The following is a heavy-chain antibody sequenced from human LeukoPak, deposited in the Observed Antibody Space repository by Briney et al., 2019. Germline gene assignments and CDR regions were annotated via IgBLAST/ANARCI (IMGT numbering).Heavy chain of an antibody. J-gene: IGHJ6*03. CDR3: AREGGYYYGSGSKYYYYYMDV. CDR1: GGSISSSSYY. V-gene: IGHV4-39*07. D-gene: IGHD3-10*01. Sequence: PSETLSLTCTVSGGSISSSSYYWGGIRQPPGRGLGWIGCIYYSGRTYYNPSLKSRVTISVDPSKNPFSLKLSSVTAADTAVYYCAREGGYYYGSGSKYYYYYMDVWGKGTTVTISS. CDR2: IYYSGRT.